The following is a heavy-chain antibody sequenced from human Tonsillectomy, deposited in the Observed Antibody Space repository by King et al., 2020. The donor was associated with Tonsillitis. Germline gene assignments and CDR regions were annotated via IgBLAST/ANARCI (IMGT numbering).Heavy chain of an antibody. CDR1: GFAFSGYG. CDR2: ISYDGSRK. V-gene: IGHV3-30*18. J-gene: IGHJ6*02. CDR3: AKGTEQRYYGMDV. D-gene: IGHD1/OR15-1a*01. Sequence: VQLVESGGGVVQPGRSLRLSCAASGFAFSGYGMHWVRRAPGKGLEWVTLISYDGSRKYYADSVKGRFTISRDNSKNTLYLQMNSLRAEDTAVYYCAKGTEQRYYGMDVWAQGTTVTVSS.